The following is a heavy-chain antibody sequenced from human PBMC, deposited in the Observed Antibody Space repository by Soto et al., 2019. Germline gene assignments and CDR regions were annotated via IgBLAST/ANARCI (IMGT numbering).Heavy chain of an antibody. CDR3: ARGRWLRSSFDY. Sequence: SETLSLTCAFYGGSFSGYYWIWIRQPPGKGLEWIGEINHSGSTNYNPSLKSRVTISVDTSKNQFSLKLSSVTAADTAVYYCARGRWLRSSFDYWGQGTLVTVSS. CDR2: INHSGST. CDR1: GGSFSGYY. V-gene: IGHV4-34*01. J-gene: IGHJ4*02. D-gene: IGHD5-12*01.